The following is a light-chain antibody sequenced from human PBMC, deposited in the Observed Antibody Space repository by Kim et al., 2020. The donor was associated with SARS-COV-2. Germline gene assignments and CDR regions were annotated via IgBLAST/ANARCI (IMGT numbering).Light chain of an antibody. CDR2: QDS. CDR3: QAWDSSPVV. Sequence: SYELTQPPSVSVSPGQTASITCSGDKLGDKYACWYQQKPGQSPVLVTYQDSKRPSGIPERFSGSNSGNTATLTISGTQAMDEADYYCQAWDSSPVVFGGGTQLTVL. J-gene: IGLJ2*01. CDR1: KLGDKY. V-gene: IGLV3-1*01.